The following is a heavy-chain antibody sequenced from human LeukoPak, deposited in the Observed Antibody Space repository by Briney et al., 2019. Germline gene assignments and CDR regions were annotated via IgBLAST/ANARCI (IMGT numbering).Heavy chain of an antibody. J-gene: IGHJ3*02. CDR1: GYTFDDYA. V-gene: IGHV3-9*01. CDR2: ISWNSGSI. Sequence: GGSLRLSCAASGYTFDDYAMHWVRQAPGKGLEWVSGISWNSGSIGYADSVKGRFTISRDNAKNSLYLQMNSLRAEDTALYYCAKDRRPVTMVQGVIITAAFDIWGQGTMVTVSS. D-gene: IGHD3-10*01. CDR3: AKDRRPVTMVQGVIITAAFDI.